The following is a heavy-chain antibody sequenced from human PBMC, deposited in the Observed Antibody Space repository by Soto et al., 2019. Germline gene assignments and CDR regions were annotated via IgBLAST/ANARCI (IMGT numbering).Heavy chain of an antibody. CDR2: IIPIFGTA. CDR1: GGTLSSYA. V-gene: IGHV1-69*13. CDR3: ARSRDGYMERGGAFDI. D-gene: IGHD5-12*01. Sequence: GASVKVSCKASGGTLSSYAISWVRQAPGQGLEWMGGIIPIFGTANYAQKFQGRVTITADESTSTAYMELSSLRSEDTAVYYCARSRDGYMERGGAFDIWGQGTMVTVSS. J-gene: IGHJ3*02.